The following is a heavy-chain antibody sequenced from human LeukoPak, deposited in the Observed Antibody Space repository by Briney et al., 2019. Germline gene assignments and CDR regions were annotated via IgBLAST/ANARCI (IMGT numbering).Heavy chain of an antibody. CDR1: GASIGSYY. CDR3: ARDVFRHKYGSGSYYGYYYYYMDV. D-gene: IGHD3-10*01. CDR2: IFYSGNT. V-gene: IGHV4-59*01. Sequence: PSETLSLTCTVSGASIGSYYWSWIRQPPGRGLEWIGYIFYSGNTEYNPSLKSRVSISVDTPRNQFSLRLSSVTAADAAVYYCARDVFRHKYGSGSYYGYYYYYMDVWGKGTTVTISS. J-gene: IGHJ6*03.